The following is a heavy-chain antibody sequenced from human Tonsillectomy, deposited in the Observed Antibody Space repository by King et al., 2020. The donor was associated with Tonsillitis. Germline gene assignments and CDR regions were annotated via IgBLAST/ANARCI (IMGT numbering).Heavy chain of an antibody. V-gene: IGHV3-11*01. CDR3: ASPTPGQLLPIDY. Sequence: VQLVESGGGLVKSGGSLRLSCAASGFTFSDYYMTWIRQAPGKGLEWVSYISSSGSTIYYADSVKGRFTISRDNAKNSLYLQMNSLRAEDTAVYYCASPTPGQLLPIDYWGQGTLVTVSS. CDR2: ISSSGSTI. J-gene: IGHJ4*02. CDR1: GFTFSDYY. D-gene: IGHD2-2*01.